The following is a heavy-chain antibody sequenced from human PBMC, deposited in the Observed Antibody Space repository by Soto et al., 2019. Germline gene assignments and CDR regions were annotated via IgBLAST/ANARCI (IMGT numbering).Heavy chain of an antibody. CDR3: ATDKDSTYDY. J-gene: IGHJ4*02. Sequence: QVHLVQSGAEVEKPGSSVKVSCKASGDTFSSYSFTWVRQAPGQGLEWMGRIIPILGITNYAQKFQGRVTITADKSTSTAYMELSILRSEDTAVYYCATDKDSTYDYWGQGTLVTVSS. CDR1: GDTFSSYS. D-gene: IGHD4-4*01. CDR2: IIPILGIT. V-gene: IGHV1-69*08.